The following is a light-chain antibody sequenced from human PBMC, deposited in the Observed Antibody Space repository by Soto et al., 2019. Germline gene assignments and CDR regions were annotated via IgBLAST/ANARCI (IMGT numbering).Light chain of an antibody. V-gene: IGLV1-40*01. Sequence: QSVLTQPPSVSGAPGQRVTISCTGSSSNIGAGYDVHWYQQLPGTAPKLLIYGNSNRPSGVPDRFSGSKSGTSASLAITGLQAEYEADYYCQSYDSSLPLVFGGGTKVTVL. J-gene: IGLJ2*01. CDR2: GNS. CDR1: SSNIGAGYD. CDR3: QSYDSSLPLV.